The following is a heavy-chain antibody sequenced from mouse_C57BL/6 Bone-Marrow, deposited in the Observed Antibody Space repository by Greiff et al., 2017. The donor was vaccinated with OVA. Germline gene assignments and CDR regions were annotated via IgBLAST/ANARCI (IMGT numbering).Heavy chain of an antibody. D-gene: IGHD2-12*01. CDR1: GYTFTSYG. CDR3: AREGLLRRRYWYFDV. V-gene: IGHV1-81*01. CDR2: IYPRSGNT. Sequence: VQLQQSGAELARPGASVKLSCKASGYTFTSYGISWVKQRTGQGLEWIGEIYPRSGNTYYNEKFTGKATLTADKSSSTAYMELRSLTSEDVAVYFCAREGLLRRRYWYFDVWGTGTTVTVSS. J-gene: IGHJ1*03.